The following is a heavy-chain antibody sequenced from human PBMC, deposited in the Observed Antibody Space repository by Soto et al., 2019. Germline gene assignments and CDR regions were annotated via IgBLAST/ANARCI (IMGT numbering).Heavy chain of an antibody. CDR2: ISYDGINK. D-gene: IGHD1-26*01. Sequence: QVQLVESGGGVVQPGRSLRLSCAASGLTFSSYGMHWVRQAPGKGLEWVAVISYDGINKYYADSVKGRFTISRDNSKNTLYLQMNRLRAEDTAVYYCAKYGRYGMDVWGQGTTVTVSS. V-gene: IGHV3-30*18. J-gene: IGHJ6*02. CDR1: GLTFSSYG. CDR3: AKYGRYGMDV.